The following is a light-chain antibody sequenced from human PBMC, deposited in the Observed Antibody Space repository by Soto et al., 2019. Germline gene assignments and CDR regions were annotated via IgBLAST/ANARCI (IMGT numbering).Light chain of an antibody. V-gene: IGLV1-44*01. CDR1: ISNIGRNS. Sequence: QSVLTQPPSASGTPGRRVTISCSGSISNIGRNSVNWYQQLPGTAPKLLIYSYDQRPSGVPDRFSGSKSGTSASLAISGLQSEDEADYYCSAWDDSLLNYVFGSGTKLTVL. CDR2: SYD. CDR3: SAWDDSLLNYV. J-gene: IGLJ1*01.